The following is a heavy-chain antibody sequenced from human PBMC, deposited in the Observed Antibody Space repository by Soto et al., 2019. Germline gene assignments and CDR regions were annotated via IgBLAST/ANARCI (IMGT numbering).Heavy chain of an antibody. CDR1: GGSISSYY. CDR2: IYYSGST. D-gene: IGHD3-16*02. Sequence: SETLSLTCTVSGGSISSYYWSWIRQPPGKGLEWIGYIYYSGSTNYNPSLKSRVTISVDTSKNQFSLKLSSVTAADTAVYYCARLSTSATGFDPWGQGTLGTVCS. J-gene: IGHJ5*02. CDR3: ARLSTSATGFDP. V-gene: IGHV4-59*08.